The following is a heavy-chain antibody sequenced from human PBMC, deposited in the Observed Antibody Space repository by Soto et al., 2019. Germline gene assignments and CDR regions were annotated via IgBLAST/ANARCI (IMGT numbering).Heavy chain of an antibody. J-gene: IGHJ6*02. D-gene: IGHD2-2*01. CDR1: GGTFSSYA. CDR3: ARMATMPRWDYYYGMDV. Sequence: QVQLVQSGAEVKKPGSPVKVSCKASGGTFSSYAISWVRQAPGQGLEWMGGIIPIFGTANYAQKFQGRVTITADESTSTAYMELSSLRSEDTAVYYCARMATMPRWDYYYGMDVWGQGTTVTVSS. V-gene: IGHV1-69*01. CDR2: IIPIFGTA.